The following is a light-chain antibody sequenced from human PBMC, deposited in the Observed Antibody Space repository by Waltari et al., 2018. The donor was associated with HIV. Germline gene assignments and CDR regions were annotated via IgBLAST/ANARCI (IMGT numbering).Light chain of an antibody. CDR2: KAS. V-gene: IGKV1-5*03. CDR1: RSADKW. CDR3: QQYNSLPT. Sequence: DIRMTQSPSVLPASVGDRVSITCRASRSADKWVAWYQQKPGKAPRLLIHKASTLQNGVPSRFSGRGSGTEFTLTLSSLQPDDFATYYCQQYNSLPTCGGGTEV. J-gene: IGKJ4*01.